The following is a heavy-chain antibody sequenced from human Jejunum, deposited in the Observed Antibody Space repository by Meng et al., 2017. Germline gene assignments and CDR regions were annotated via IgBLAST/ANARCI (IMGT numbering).Heavy chain of an antibody. CDR3: ARDESRLLRS. CDR1: GDSVSSNSAA. J-gene: IGHJ5*02. D-gene: IGHD3-22*01. V-gene: IGHV6-1*01. CDR2: TYYRSKWYS. Sequence: VTLTQHGPGLVQPSQTLSPTCAISGDSVSSNSAAWNWIRQSPSRGLEWLGRTYYRSKWYSDYAVSVKSRITINTDTSKNQLSLQLNSVTPEDTAVYYCARDESRLLRSWGQGTLVTVSS.